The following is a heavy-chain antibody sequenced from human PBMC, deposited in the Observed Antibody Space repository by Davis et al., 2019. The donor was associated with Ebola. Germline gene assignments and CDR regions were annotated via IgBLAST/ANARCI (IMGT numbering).Heavy chain of an antibody. CDR3: ARHSNYYYYYYGMDV. CDR2: IDPSDSYT. J-gene: IGHJ6*02. CDR1: GYSFTSYW. Sequence: KVSCKGSGYSFTSYWISWVRQMPGKGLEWMGRIDPSDSYTNYSPSFQGHVTISADKSISTAYLQWSSLKASDTAMYYCARHSNYYYYYYGMDVWGQGTTVTVSS. V-gene: IGHV5-10-1*01. D-gene: IGHD1-7*01.